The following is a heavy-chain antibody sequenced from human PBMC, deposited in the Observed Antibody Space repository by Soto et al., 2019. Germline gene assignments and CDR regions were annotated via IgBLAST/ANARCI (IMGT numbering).Heavy chain of an antibody. CDR1: GFTFSSYS. CDR3: ARECLYSSSWYGTGSAFDI. D-gene: IGHD6-13*01. V-gene: IGHV3-48*02. CDR2: ISSSSSTI. Sequence: PGGSLRLSCAASGFTFSSYSMNWVRQAPGKGLEWVSYISSSSSTIYYADSVKGRFTISRDNAKNSLYLQMNSLRDEDTAVYYCARECLYSSSWYGTGSAFDIWGQGTMVTV. J-gene: IGHJ3*02.